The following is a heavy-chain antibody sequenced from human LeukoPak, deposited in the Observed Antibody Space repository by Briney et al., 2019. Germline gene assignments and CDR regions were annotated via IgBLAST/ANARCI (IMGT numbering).Heavy chain of an antibody. Sequence: PGRSLRLSCAASGFTFSSYAMHWVRQAPGKGLEWVAVIWYDGSNKYYADSVKGRFTISRDNSKNTLYLQMNSLRAEDTAVYYCARDLLHTMVRGVISWYFDLWGRGTLVTVSS. CDR1: GFTFSSYA. V-gene: IGHV3-33*08. CDR2: IWYDGSNK. CDR3: ARDLLHTMVRGVISWYFDL. J-gene: IGHJ2*01. D-gene: IGHD3-10*01.